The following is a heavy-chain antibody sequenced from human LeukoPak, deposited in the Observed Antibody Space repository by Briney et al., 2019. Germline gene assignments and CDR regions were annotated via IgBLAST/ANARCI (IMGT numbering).Heavy chain of an antibody. V-gene: IGHV1-18*01. Sequence: ASVKVSCKASGYTFTSYGISWVRQAPGQGLEWMGWISAYNGNTNYAQKLQGRVTMTTDTSTSTACTELRSLRSDDTAVYYCARETLPGIAVAGTYGMDVWGQGTTVTVSS. J-gene: IGHJ6*02. CDR1: GYTFTSYG. D-gene: IGHD6-19*01. CDR2: ISAYNGNT. CDR3: ARETLPGIAVAGTYGMDV.